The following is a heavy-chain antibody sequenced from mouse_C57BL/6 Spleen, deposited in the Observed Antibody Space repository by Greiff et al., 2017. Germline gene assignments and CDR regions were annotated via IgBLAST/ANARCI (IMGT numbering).Heavy chain of an antibody. CDR1: GFSLTSYA. CDR2: IWTGGGT. J-gene: IGHJ1*03. CDR3: ARNYYGSSYWYFDV. D-gene: IGHD1-1*01. Sequence: QVQLQQSGPGLVAPSQSLSITCTVSGFSLTSYAISWVRQPPGKGLEWLGVIWTGGGTNYNSALKSRLSISKDNSKSQVFLKMNRLQTDDTARYYCARNYYGSSYWYFDVWGTGTTVTVSS. V-gene: IGHV2-9-1*01.